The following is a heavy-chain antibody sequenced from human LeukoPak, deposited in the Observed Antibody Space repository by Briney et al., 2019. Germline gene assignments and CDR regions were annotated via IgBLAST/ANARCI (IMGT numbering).Heavy chain of an antibody. V-gene: IGHV4-39*01. D-gene: IGHD3-9*01. CDR1: GDSISSSSYF. CDR2: FYYSGMT. CDR3: ARQSLDILTSLYYFDY. J-gene: IGHJ4*02. Sequence: PSETLSLTCTVSGDSISSSSYFWGWIRQPPGKGLEWIGTFYYSGMTYYNPSLKSRVTISVDTSKNQFSLKLSSMTAADTAVYYCARQSLDILTSLYYFDYWGQGTLVTVSS.